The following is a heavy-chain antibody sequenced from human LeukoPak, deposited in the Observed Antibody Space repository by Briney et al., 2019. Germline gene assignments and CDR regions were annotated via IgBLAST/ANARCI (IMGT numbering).Heavy chain of an antibody. CDR2: ISYDGSNK. D-gene: IGHD3-22*01. Sequence: GGSLILSCAVSGFTFSSYAMHWVRQAPGKGLERVAVISYDGSNKYYADSVKGRFTISRDNSKNTLYLQMNSLRAEDTAVYYCARAPTLTYYYDSSPPWFDPWGQGTLVTVSS. J-gene: IGHJ5*02. CDR1: GFTFSSYA. CDR3: ARAPTLTYYYDSSPPWFDP. V-gene: IGHV3-30*04.